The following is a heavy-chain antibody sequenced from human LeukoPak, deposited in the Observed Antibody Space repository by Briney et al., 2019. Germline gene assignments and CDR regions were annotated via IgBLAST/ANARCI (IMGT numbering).Heavy chain of an antibody. CDR1: GGSISSSSYY. D-gene: IGHD3-10*01. V-gene: IGHV4-39*01. J-gene: IGHJ4*02. CDR3: ARQCELYSVGFDY. Sequence: SETLSLTCTVSGGSISSSSYYWAWIRRPPGKGLEWNASIFYSGSTYYNPSLKIRITISLHTSNNQFSLKLSSVTAPDTTLYCCARQCELYSVGFDYWGQGTLVTDS. CDR2: IFYSGST.